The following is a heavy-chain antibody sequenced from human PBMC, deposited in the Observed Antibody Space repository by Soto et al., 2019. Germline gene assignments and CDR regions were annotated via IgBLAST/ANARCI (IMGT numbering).Heavy chain of an antibody. CDR3: AARRIPVPGAYDY. J-gene: IGHJ4*02. V-gene: IGHV3-23*01. CDR1: GFTFSGAA. CDR2: ISGSGDDI. D-gene: IGHD3-16*01. Sequence: EVQMLESGGGMIQPGGSLRLSCAASGFTFSGAAMGWVRQAPGKGLEWISVISGSGDDILYADSVKGRFTISKDNSRNTLYLEMNSLRGEDTAVYLCAARRIPVPGAYDYWGQGTLVTVSS.